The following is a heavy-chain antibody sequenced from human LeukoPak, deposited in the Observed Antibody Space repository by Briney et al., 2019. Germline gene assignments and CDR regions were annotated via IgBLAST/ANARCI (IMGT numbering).Heavy chain of an antibody. D-gene: IGHD3-10*01. V-gene: IGHV3-21*01. Sequence: PGGTLRLSCAASGFSFSSYGVHWVRQAPGKGLEWVSSISSSSGYIYYAGSVKGRFTISRDNAKNSLYLQMNSLRAEDTAVYYCARDQVDYYGSGSLNWFDPWGQGTLVTVSS. CDR2: ISSSSGYI. CDR3: ARDQVDYYGSGSLNWFDP. J-gene: IGHJ5*02. CDR1: GFSFSSYG.